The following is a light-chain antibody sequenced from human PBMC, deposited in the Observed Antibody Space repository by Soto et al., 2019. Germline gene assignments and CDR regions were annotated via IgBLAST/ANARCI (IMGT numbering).Light chain of an antibody. CDR1: SSNIGAGYD. CDR3: QSHDNSLRGYV. CDR2: GNN. Sequence: VLTQPPSVSGAPGQRVTISCTGSSSNIGAGYDVHWYQQLPGTAPKLLIHGNNNRPSGVPDRFSGSKSATSGSLAITGLQAEDEADYYCQSHDNSLRGYVFGTGTKVTVL. J-gene: IGLJ1*01. V-gene: IGLV1-40*01.